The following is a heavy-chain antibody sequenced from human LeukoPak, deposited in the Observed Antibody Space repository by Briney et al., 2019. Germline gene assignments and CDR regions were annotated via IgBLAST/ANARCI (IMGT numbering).Heavy chain of an antibody. CDR3: TRDHPFNDIPNYYYNYYMDV. J-gene: IGHJ6*03. CDR2: IRSKVYGGTT. V-gene: IGHV3-49*04. CDR1: GFTFGDYA. D-gene: IGHD3-9*01. Sequence: PGGSLRLSCTASGFTFGDYAMSWVRQAPGKGLEWAGFIRSKVYGGTTEYAASVKGRFTISRDDSKSIVYLQMNSLKTEDTAVYYCTRDHPFNDIPNYYYNYYMDVWGKGTTVTVSS.